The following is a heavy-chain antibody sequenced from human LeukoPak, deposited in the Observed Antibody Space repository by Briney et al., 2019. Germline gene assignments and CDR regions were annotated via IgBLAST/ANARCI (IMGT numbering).Heavy chain of an antibody. Sequence: GGSQRLSCAASGFIFSSYWMTWVRQAPGKAPEWVANIRHDGREKYYVGSVKGRFIISRDNAKNSLYLQMNSLRLEDTAIYYCAWGMDVWGQGTTVTVSS. J-gene: IGHJ6*02. CDR1: GFIFSSYW. CDR3: AWGMDV. V-gene: IGHV3-7*04. CDR2: IRHDGREK.